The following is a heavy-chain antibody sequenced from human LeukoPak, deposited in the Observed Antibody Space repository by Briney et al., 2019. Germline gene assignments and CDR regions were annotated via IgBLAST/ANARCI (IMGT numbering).Heavy chain of an antibody. CDR3: AKEYSSGGSYYFDY. CDR2: ISSSGSTT. CDR1: GFTFSDNY. Sequence: GGSLRLSCEASGFTFSDNYMTWIRQAPGKGLEWVSYISSSGSTTYYADSVKGRFTISRDNSKNTLYLQMNSLRAEDTAVYYCAKEYSSGGSYYFDYWGQGTLVTVSS. D-gene: IGHD6-19*01. V-gene: IGHV3-11*01. J-gene: IGHJ4*02.